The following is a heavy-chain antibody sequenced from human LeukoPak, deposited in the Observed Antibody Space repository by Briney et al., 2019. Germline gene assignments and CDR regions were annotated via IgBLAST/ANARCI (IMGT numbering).Heavy chain of an antibody. Sequence: SVKVSCKASGGTFSSYAISWVRQAPGQGLEWMGGIIPIFGTANYAQKFQGRVTITADESTSTAYMELSSLRSEDTAVYYCARDLTKGFRWFDPWGQGTLVTVSS. V-gene: IGHV1-69*13. CDR2: IIPIFGTA. CDR1: GGTFSSYA. J-gene: IGHJ5*02. CDR3: ARDLTKGFRWFDP.